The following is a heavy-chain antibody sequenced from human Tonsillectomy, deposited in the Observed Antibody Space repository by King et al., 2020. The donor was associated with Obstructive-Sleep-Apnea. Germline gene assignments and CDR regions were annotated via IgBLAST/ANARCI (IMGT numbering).Heavy chain of an antibody. D-gene: IGHD3-10*01. CDR1: GGSISSYS. Sequence: VQLQESGPGLVKPSETLSLTCTVSGGSISSYSWNWIRQPAGKGLEWIGHIYTSGTIYYNPSLKIRLTMAVDTSKNQFYLKLSSVTAADTAVYYCAREKSYYYGSGSYYDSIYFDYWGQGTLVTVSS. CDR3: AREKSYYYGSGSYYDSIYFDY. V-gene: IGHV4-4*07. J-gene: IGHJ4*02. CDR2: IYTSGTI.